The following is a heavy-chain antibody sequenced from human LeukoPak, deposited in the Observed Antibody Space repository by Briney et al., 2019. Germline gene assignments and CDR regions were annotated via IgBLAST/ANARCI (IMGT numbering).Heavy chain of an antibody. J-gene: IGHJ6*02. CDR2: IIPIFGTA. CDR1: GGTFSSYA. D-gene: IGHD2-2*01. V-gene: IGHV1-69*01. Sequence: SVKVSCKASGGTFSSYAISWVRQAPGQGLEWMGGIIPIFGTANYAQKFQGRVTITADESTSTAYMELSSLRSEDTAVYYCARGIVVVPAAPGEVYYYYGMDVWGQGTTVTVSS. CDR3: ARGIVVVPAAPGEVYYYYGMDV.